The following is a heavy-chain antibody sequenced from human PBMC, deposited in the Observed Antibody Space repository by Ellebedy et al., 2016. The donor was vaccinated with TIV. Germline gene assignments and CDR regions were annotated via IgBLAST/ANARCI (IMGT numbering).Heavy chain of an antibody. J-gene: IGHJ4*02. CDR1: GYTFTRYG. CDR3: AREWGDERYFDY. CDR2: INARNGNT. V-gene: IGHV1-18*04. D-gene: IGHD3-16*01. Sequence: AASVKVSCKASGYTFTRYGISWVRQAPGQGLEWMGWINARNGNTNYAQKLRGRVTMTTDPSTNTAYMELRSLRSDDTAVDYCAREWGDERYFDYWGQGTLVTVSS.